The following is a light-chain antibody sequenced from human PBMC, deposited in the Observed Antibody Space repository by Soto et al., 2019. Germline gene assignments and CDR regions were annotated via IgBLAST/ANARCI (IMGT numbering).Light chain of an antibody. V-gene: IGLV1-40*01. CDR1: SSNIGAGYG. CDR2: GNN. J-gene: IGLJ3*02. Sequence: QSVVTQPPSVSGAPGQRVTISCTGSSSNIGAGYGVHWYQQLPGTAPKLLIYGNNNRPSGVPDRFSGSKSGTSASLAITGLQSEDEADYYCAAWDDSLNAWVFGGGTKLTVL. CDR3: AAWDDSLNAWV.